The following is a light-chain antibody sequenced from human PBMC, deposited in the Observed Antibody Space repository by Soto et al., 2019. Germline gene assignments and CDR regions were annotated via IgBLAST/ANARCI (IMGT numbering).Light chain of an antibody. CDR3: QQYNKWPIT. CDR1: QSVSSNY. J-gene: IGKJ5*01. V-gene: IGKV3-20*01. CDR2: GAS. Sequence: EIVLTQSPGTLSLSPGERATFSCRASQSVSSNYLAWYQQKPGQAPRLLIYGASSRATGIPDRFSGSGSGTDFTLTISSLQSEDFAVYYCQQYNKWPITFGQGTRLEIK.